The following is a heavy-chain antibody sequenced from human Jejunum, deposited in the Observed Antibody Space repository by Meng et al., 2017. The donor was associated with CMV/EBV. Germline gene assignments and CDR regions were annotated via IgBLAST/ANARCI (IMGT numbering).Heavy chain of an antibody. CDR1: GDSISTSC. CDR2: IHYSGST. Sequence: VSGDSISTSCWSWIRKSPGKGLEWIGYIHYSGSTDYNPSLKSRVTISGDTSKNQFSLKLSSVTAADTAVYYCAQTQVLAQDVLNIWGPGTRVTVSS. J-gene: IGHJ3*02. V-gene: IGHV4-59*01. CDR3: AQTQVLAQDVLNI.